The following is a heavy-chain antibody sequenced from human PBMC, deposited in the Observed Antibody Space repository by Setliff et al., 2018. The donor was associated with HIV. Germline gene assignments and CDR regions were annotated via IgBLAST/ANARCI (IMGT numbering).Heavy chain of an antibody. J-gene: IGHJ6*03. D-gene: IGHD4-17*01. CDR3: VKGAPDYDTNPFYYYFYMHV. V-gene: IGHV3-23*03. Sequence: GGSLRLSCAASGFSFSNFAMSWVRQAPGKGLELVSAIYGGGSYTYYADSVKGRFTISRDNSQNTLYLQMNGLRVEDAAVYYCVKGAPDYDTNPFYYYFYMHVWGKGTTGTVS. CDR1: GFSFSNFA. CDR2: IYGGGSYT.